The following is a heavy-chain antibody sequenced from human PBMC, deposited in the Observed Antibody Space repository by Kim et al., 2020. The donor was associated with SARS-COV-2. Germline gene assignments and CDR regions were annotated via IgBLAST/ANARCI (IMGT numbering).Heavy chain of an antibody. Sequence: GGSLSLSCTTSGFTFTGHAMSWVRQAPGKGLEWVSSIDGSDGTTYYVASVRGRFTISRDDSKNTLYLQMSALRGDDTAVYYWMKGGWGWIWDHWGQGTLVTVSS. D-gene: IGHD2-21*01. CDR1: GFTFTGHA. CDR2: IDGSDGTT. V-gene: IGHV3-23*01. CDR3: MKGGWGWIWDH. J-gene: IGHJ4*02.